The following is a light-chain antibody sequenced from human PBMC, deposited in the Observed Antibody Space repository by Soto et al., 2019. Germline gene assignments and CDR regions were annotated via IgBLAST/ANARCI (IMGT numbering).Light chain of an antibody. CDR2: GTS. CDR1: QNVTSNS. J-gene: IGKJ2*01. V-gene: IGKV3-20*01. Sequence: EIVLTQFPGILSLSPGEGATLSCRASQNVTSNSLAWYQQRPGQAPRLLIYGTSTRASGIPDRFSGSGSGTDFTLTIIRLEPEDFAVYYCQQYDTSPQMMYTFGQGTKLEIK. CDR3: QQYDTSPQMMYT.